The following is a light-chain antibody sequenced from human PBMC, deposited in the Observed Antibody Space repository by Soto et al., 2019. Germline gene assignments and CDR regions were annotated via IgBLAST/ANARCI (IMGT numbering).Light chain of an antibody. CDR2: DAS. Sequence: DIQMTLSPSTLSASVGDRVTITCRASQSISSWLAWYQQKPGKAPKLLIYDASSLESGVPSRFSGSGSGTDFTLTISSLQPEDFATYYCLQDYDYPFTFGPGGKAAIK. J-gene: IGKJ3*01. V-gene: IGKV1-5*01. CDR3: LQDYDYPFT. CDR1: QSISSW.